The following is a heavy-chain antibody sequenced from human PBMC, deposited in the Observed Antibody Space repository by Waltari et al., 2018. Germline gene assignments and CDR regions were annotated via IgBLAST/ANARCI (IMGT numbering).Heavy chain of an antibody. CDR3: ARDPDAIGYYYYYMDV. D-gene: IGHD2-8*01. CDR2: ISYDGSNK. V-gene: IGHV3-30-3*01. J-gene: IGHJ6*03. CDR1: GFTFSSYA. Sequence: QVQLVESGGGVVQPGRSLRLSCAASGFTFSSYAMHWVRQAPGKGLEWVAVISYDGSNKYYADYVKGRFTISRDNSKNTLYLQMNSLRAEDTAVYYCARDPDAIGYYYYYMDVWGKGTTVTISS.